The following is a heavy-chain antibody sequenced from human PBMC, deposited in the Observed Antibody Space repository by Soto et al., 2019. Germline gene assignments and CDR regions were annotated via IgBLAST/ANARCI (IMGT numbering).Heavy chain of an antibody. Sequence: SVKVSCKASGGTFSSYTISWVRQAPGQGLEWMGRIIPIHGIANYAQKLQGRVTMTADTSTSTANMELRSLRSDDTAVYYCARDSPPPREWGQGTLVTVSS. CDR3: ARDSPPPRE. J-gene: IGHJ4*02. CDR1: GGTFSSYT. CDR2: IIPIHGIA. V-gene: IGHV1-69*04.